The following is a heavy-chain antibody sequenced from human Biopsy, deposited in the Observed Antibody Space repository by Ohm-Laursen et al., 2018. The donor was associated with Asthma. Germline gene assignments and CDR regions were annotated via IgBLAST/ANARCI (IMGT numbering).Heavy chain of an antibody. CDR3: ARTFHFWSPYHAEHYQL. J-gene: IGHJ1*01. CDR2: INHDGSEK. Sequence: SLRLSCTASGFTFSSYAMSWVRQVPGQGLEWVANINHDGSEKNHVDSLKGRFTISRDNTKNLLFLQMNSLRAEDTAVYYCARTFHFWSPYHAEHYQLWGQGTLVTVSS. V-gene: IGHV3-7*01. CDR1: GFTFSSYA. D-gene: IGHD3-3*01.